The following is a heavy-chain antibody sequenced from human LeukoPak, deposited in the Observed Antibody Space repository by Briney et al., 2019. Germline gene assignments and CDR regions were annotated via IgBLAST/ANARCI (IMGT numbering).Heavy chain of an antibody. Sequence: GGSLRLSCAASGFTFSSYSMNWVRQAPGKGLEWVSYISSSSSTIYYADSVKGRFTISRDNAKNSLYLQMNSLRAEDTAVYYCARGTLPAAISGSLAGFRFDPWGQETLVTVSS. CDR2: ISSSSSTI. J-gene: IGHJ5*02. V-gene: IGHV3-48*01. D-gene: IGHD2-2*01. CDR3: ARGTLPAAISGSLAGFRFDP. CDR1: GFTFSSYS.